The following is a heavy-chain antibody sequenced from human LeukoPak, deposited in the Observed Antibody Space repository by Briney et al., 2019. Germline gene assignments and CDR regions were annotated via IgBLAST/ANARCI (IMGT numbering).Heavy chain of an antibody. Sequence: GGSLRLSCAASGFTFSSYWMHWVRQAPGKGLVWVSRINSDGSSTSYADSVKGRFTISRDNAKNTLYLQMNSLRAEDTAVYYCARDLINCGGDCLPDYRGQGTLVTVSS. V-gene: IGHV3-74*01. CDR2: INSDGSST. CDR3: ARDLINCGGDCLPDY. CDR1: GFTFSSYW. D-gene: IGHD2-21*02. J-gene: IGHJ4*02.